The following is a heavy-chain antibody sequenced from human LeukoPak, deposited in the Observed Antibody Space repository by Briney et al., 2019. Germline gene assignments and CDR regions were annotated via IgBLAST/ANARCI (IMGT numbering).Heavy chain of an antibody. V-gene: IGHV1-46*01. Sequence: GASVKVSCKASGGTFSSYAISWVRQAPGQGLEWMGLINPSGGSTSYAQKFQGRVTMTRDTSTSTVYMELSSLRPEDTAVYYCARERSPITVAGFFDYWGQGTLVTVSS. CDR2: INPSGGST. D-gene: IGHD6-19*01. J-gene: IGHJ4*02. CDR1: GGTFSSYA. CDR3: ARERSPITVAGFFDY.